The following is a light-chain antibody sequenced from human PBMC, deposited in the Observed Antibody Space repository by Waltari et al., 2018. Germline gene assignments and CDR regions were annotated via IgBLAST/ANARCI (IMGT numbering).Light chain of an antibody. Sequence: QSVLTQPPSASGPPGQRFAISCSGSSSNIGSNTVNWYQQLPGTAPKLLIYGNNQRPSGVPDRFSGSKSGTSASLAIGGLQSDDEADYYCAAWDDNLNGWVFGGGTMLAVL. CDR1: SSNIGSNT. CDR3: AAWDDNLNGWV. V-gene: IGLV1-44*01. CDR2: GNN. J-gene: IGLJ3*02.